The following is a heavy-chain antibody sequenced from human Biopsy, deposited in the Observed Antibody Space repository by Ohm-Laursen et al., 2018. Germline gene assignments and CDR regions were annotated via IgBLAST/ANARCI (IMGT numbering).Heavy chain of an antibody. J-gene: IGHJ4*02. CDR1: GYTFTDYD. CDR2: MTPKTGKT. D-gene: IGHD5-12*01. CDR3: ARGGYDYDY. Sequence: ASVKVSCKASGYTFTDYDINWVRQASGQGLEWVGWMTPKTGKTGYTQKLQGRLTMTRDTSTSTAHMELSSLRSEDTAIYYCARGGYDYDYWGQGTLVTVSS. V-gene: IGHV1-8*01.